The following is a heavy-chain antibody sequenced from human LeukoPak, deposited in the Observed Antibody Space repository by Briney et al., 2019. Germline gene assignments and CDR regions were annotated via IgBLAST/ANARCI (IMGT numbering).Heavy chain of an antibody. Sequence: SETLSLTCAVYGGSFSGYYWSWIRRPPGKGLEWIGEINHSGSTNYNPSLKSRVTISVDTSKNQFSLKLSSVTAADTAVYYCARHSAGLDYWGQGTLVTVSS. D-gene: IGHD3/OR15-3a*01. CDR3: ARHSAGLDY. CDR2: INHSGST. CDR1: GGSFSGYY. V-gene: IGHV4-34*01. J-gene: IGHJ4*02.